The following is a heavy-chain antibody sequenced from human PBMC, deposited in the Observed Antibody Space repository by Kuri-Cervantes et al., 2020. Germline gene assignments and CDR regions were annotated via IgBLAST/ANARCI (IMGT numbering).Heavy chain of an antibody. CDR2: IIPIFGTA. J-gene: IGHJ4*02. D-gene: IGHD2-15*01. V-gene: IGHV1-69*05. CDR1: GGTFSSYA. Sequence: SVKVSCKASGGTFSSYAISWVRQAPGQGLEWMGGIIPIFGTANYAQKFQGRVTITTDESTSTAYMELSSLRSEDTAVYYCAKEIGVVAATHFDYWGQGTLVTVSS. CDR3: AKEIGVVAATHFDY.